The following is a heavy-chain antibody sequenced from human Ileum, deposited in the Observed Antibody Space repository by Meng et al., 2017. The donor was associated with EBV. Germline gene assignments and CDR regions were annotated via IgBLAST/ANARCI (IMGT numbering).Heavy chain of an antibody. V-gene: IGHV4-59*01. CDR3: AREDYYDSSGYWAFDP. D-gene: IGHD3-22*01. J-gene: IGHJ5*02. CDR2: IYYSGSS. CDR1: GASISNYY. Sequence: QVQLQDSGQGLVKPSETLPLTCTVSGASISNYYWSWIRQPPGKGLEWIGYIYYSGSSNYNPSLKSRVTVSVDTSKNQLSLKLSSVTAADTAVYYCAREDYYDSSGYWAFDPWGQGILVTVSS.